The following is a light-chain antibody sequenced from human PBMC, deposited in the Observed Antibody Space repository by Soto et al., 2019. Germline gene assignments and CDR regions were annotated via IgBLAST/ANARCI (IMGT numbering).Light chain of an antibody. V-gene: IGKV3D-15*01. CDR1: QSLTNS. CDR2: GAS. J-gene: IGKJ5*01. Sequence: EFVLTQSPGTLSLSPGERATLSCRASQSLTNSFIAWYQQRPGQAPRLLINGASTRATGIPARFSGSGSGTDFTLTISSLQSEDFAIYYCQQYKNWPAITFGQGTRLEIK. CDR3: QQYKNWPAIT.